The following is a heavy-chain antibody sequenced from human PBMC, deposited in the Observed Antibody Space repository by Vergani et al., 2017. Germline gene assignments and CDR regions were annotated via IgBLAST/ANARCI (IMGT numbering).Heavy chain of an antibody. CDR2: FDPEDGET. CDR1: GYTLTELS. J-gene: IGHJ5*02. V-gene: IGHV1-24*01. CDR3: ASLAAADRGNWFDP. Sequence: QVQLVQSGAEVKKPGASVKVSCKVSGYTLTELSMHWVRQAPGKGLEWMGGFDPEDGETIYAQKFQGRVTMTEDTSTDTAYMELSSVTAADTAVYYCASLAAADRGNWFDPWGQGTLVTVSS. D-gene: IGHD6-13*01.